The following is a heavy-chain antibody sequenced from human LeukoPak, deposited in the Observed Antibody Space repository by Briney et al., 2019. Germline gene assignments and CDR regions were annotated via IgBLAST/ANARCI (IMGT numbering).Heavy chain of an antibody. V-gene: IGHV1-18*01. CDR1: GGTFSSYA. D-gene: IGHD2-15*01. CDR2: ISAYNGNT. CDR3: ARDPPALHCSGGSCYFDY. J-gene: IGHJ4*02. Sequence: GASVKVSCKASGGTFSSYAISWVRQAPGQGLEWMGWISAYNGNTNYAQKLQGRVTMTTDTSTSTAYMELRSLRSDDTAVYYCARDPPALHCSGGSCYFDYWGQGTLVTVSS.